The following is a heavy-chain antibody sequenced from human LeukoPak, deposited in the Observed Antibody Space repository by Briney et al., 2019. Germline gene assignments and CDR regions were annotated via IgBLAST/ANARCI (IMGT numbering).Heavy chain of an antibody. D-gene: IGHD1/OR15-1a*01. J-gene: IGHJ6*03. CDR1: GFPFSSYS. Sequence: PGGSLRLSCTASGFPFSSYSMNWVRQAPGKGLEWVSYISSRRSAIYYTLSEKGLLTIYRDNAKNSLYLQMNSLRAEDTAVYYCASRTTRLYYYYYMDVWGKGTTVTVSS. V-gene: IGHV3-48*04. CDR2: ISSRRSAI. CDR3: ASRTTRLYYYYYMDV.